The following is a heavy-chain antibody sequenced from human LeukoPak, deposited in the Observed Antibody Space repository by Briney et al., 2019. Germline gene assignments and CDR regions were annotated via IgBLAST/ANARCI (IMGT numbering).Heavy chain of an antibody. CDR2: IIPIFGTA. D-gene: IGHD3-10*01. CDR3: ASPSMVRGVDYYYYGMDV. J-gene: IGHJ6*04. Sequence: SVKVSCKASGGTFSSYAISWVRQAPGQGLEWMGGIIPIFGTANYAQKFQGRVTITADESTSTVYMELSSLRSEDTAVYYCASPSMVRGVDYYYYGMDVWGKGTTVTVSS. CDR1: GGTFSSYA. V-gene: IGHV1-69*01.